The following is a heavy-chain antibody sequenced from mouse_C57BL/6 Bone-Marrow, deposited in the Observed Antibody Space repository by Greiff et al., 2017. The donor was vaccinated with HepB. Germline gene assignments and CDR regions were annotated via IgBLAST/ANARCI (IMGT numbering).Heavy chain of an antibody. CDR2: ISSGGSYT. CDR3: ARGYVSSWFAY. Sequence: EVKLVESGGDLVKPGGSLKLSCAASGFTFSSYGMSWVRQTPDKRLEWVATISSGGSYTYYPDGVKGRFTISRDNAKNPLYLQMSSLKSEDTAMYYFARGYVSSWFAYWGQGTLVTVSA. J-gene: IGHJ3*01. D-gene: IGHD2-10*02. CDR1: GFTFSSYG. V-gene: IGHV5-6*01.